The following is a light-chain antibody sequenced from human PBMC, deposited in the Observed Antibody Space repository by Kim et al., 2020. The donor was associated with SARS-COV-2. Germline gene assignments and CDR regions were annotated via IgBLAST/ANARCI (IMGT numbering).Light chain of an antibody. CDR1: IRRSYY. Sequence: VAMGQTVRITYKGDIRRSYYATWNQQQPGQAPIVVIYGKNNRPGGITGRFSGTSSGKTALLTITGTQEDDEDDYYCNSRDSNDNVVFGGGTQLTVL. CDR3: NSRDSNDNVV. J-gene: IGLJ2*01. V-gene: IGLV3-19*01. CDR2: GKN.